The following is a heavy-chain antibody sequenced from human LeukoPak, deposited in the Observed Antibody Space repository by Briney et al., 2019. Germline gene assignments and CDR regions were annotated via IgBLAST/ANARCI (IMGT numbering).Heavy chain of an antibody. Sequence: SETLSLTCTVSGGSISSSSAYWGWIRQPPGKGLEWIGSIYYSKNTYYNPSLKSRVTISADTSKNQFSLTLGSVSATDTAVYYCVSPRGFSYGYFDHWGQGTLVTVSS. J-gene: IGHJ4*02. D-gene: IGHD5-18*01. CDR2: IYYSKNT. CDR3: VSPRGFSYGYFDH. V-gene: IGHV4-39*01. CDR1: GGSISSSSAY.